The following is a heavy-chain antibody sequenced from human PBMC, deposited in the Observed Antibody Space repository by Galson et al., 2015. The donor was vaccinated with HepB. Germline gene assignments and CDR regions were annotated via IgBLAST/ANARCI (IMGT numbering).Heavy chain of an antibody. V-gene: IGHV3-23*01. J-gene: IGHJ4*02. D-gene: IGHD4-17*01. Sequence: SLRLSCAASGFTFSSYAMSWVRKAPGKGLEWVSAISGSGGSTYYADSVKGRFTISRDNSKNTLYLQMNSLRAEDTAVYYCAKDLWYGDSPGDWGQGTLVTVSS. CDR2: ISGSGGST. CDR1: GFTFSSYA. CDR3: AKDLWYGDSPGD.